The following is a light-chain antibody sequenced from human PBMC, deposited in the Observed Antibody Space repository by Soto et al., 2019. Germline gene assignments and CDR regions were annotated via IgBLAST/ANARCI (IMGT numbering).Light chain of an antibody. CDR2: DAS. CDR3: QHRSNWLLT. J-gene: IGKJ4*01. Sequence: EIVLTQSPATLSLSPGERATLSCRASQSVSSYLAWYQQKPGQAPRLLIYDASNRATGIPARFSGSGSGTDFTLTISSLEPEDFAVYYCQHRSNWLLTSGGGTKVEIK. CDR1: QSVSSY. V-gene: IGKV3-11*01.